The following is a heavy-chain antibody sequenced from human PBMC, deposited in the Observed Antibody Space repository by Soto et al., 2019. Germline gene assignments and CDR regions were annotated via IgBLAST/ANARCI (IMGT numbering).Heavy chain of an antibody. D-gene: IGHD1-7*01. J-gene: IGHJ4*02. CDR2: ISAYNGNT. V-gene: IGHV1-18*01. CDR1: GYTFTNYG. Sequence: QVQLVQSGAEVKKPGASVKVSCKASGYTFTNYGISWVRQAPGQGLEWMGGISAYNGNTNYVQKLQGRVTRTTDTSTSTAYMELRSLRSDDTAVYYCAKDSGFGWNYVYYFDYWGQGTLVTVSS. CDR3: AKDSGFGWNYVYYFDY.